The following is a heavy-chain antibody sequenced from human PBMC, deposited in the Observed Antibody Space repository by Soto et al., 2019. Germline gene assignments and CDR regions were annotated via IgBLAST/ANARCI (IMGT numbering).Heavy chain of an antibody. CDR1: GGSFSGYY. J-gene: IGHJ5*02. D-gene: IGHD3-22*01. V-gene: IGHV4-34*01. CDR2: INHSGST. Sequence: SEALSLTCAVYGGSFSGYYWSWIRQPPGKGLEWIGEINHSGSTNYNPSLKSRVTISIDTSKNQFSLKLSSVTAADTAVYYCARGPITTNPRFDPWGQGTLVTVSS. CDR3: ARGPITTNPRFDP.